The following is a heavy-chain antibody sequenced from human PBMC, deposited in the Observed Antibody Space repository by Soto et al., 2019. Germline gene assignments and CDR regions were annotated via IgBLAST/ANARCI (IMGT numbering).Heavy chain of an antibody. CDR3: ARDAPGVAPS. J-gene: IGHJ5*02. CDR1: GGSINSGDSY. Sequence: QVQLQESGPGLVRPSQTLSLTCTVSGGSINSGDSYWNWIRQHPEKGLEWIGYINYRGSTFYNPSRKSRIIISVDTSKNQFSLKLSSVTAADTAVYYCARDAPGVAPSWGQGTLVTVSS. CDR2: INYRGST. V-gene: IGHV4-31*03. D-gene: IGHD2-15*01.